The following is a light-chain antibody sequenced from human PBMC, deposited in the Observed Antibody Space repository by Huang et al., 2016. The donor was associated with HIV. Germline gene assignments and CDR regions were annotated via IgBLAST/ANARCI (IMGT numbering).Light chain of an antibody. CDR1: QSVTNDY. Sequence: ENVLTQSPGTLSLSPGERATLSSRASQSVTNDYLAWYQQKPGQAPRLLIYDASSRATGIPDRFSASGSGTDFTLTISRLEPEDFAVYYCQQYGNSPGAFGQGAKVEIK. CDR3: QQYGNSPGA. J-gene: IGKJ1*01. CDR2: DAS. V-gene: IGKV3-20*01.